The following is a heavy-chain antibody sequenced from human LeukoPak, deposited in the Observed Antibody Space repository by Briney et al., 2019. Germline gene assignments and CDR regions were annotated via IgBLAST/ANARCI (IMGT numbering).Heavy chain of an antibody. D-gene: IGHD3-10*01. Sequence: GGSLRLSCAASRFTFSSYSMNWVRQAPGKGLEWVSSISSSSSYIYYADSVKGRFTISRDNAKNSLYLQMNSLRAEDTAVYYCARNLPYNYYGSGSYYTAIDYWGQGTLVTVSS. V-gene: IGHV3-21*01. J-gene: IGHJ4*02. CDR3: ARNLPYNYYGSGSYYTAIDY. CDR1: RFTFSSYS. CDR2: ISSSSSYI.